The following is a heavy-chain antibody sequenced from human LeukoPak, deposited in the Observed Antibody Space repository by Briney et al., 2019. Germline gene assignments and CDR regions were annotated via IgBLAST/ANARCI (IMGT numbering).Heavy chain of an antibody. J-gene: IGHJ6*02. V-gene: IGHV3-33*01. CDR1: GFNFDTYA. CDR3: ARADLYYYGMDV. Sequence: GRSLRLSCAASGFNFDTYAMHWVRQAPGQGLEWVALIWHDGSHKFYSNSVRGQFTISRDNSKNTVYLQMNNLRPDDTAVYYCARADLYYYGMDVWGQGTTVTVSS. CDR2: IWHDGSHK.